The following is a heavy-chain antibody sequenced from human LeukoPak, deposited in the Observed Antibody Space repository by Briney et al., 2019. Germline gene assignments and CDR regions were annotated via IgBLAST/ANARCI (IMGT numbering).Heavy chain of an antibody. CDR2: ISYDGSNK. V-gene: IGHV3-30*18. Sequence: GGPLRLSCAASGFTFSSYGMHWVRQAPGKGLEWVAVISYDGSNKYYADSVKGRFTISRDNSKNTLYLQMNSLRAEDTAVYYCAKDLYYDFWSGPLDYWGQGTLVTVSS. CDR1: GFTFSSYG. J-gene: IGHJ4*02. D-gene: IGHD3-3*01. CDR3: AKDLYYDFWSGPLDY.